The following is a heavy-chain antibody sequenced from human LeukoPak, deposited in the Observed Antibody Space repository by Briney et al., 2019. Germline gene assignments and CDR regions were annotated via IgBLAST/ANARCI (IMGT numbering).Heavy chain of an antibody. CDR3: VRSSAITIFGVVNPFDY. J-gene: IGHJ4*02. V-gene: IGHV3-7*01. CDR1: GFTFGDYA. D-gene: IGHD3-3*01. Sequence: GGSLRLSCTASGFTFGDYAMSWFRQAPGKGLEWVANIKQDGSEKYYVDSVKGRFTISRDNDKNSLYLQMNSLRAEDTAVYYCVRSSAITIFGVVNPFDYWGQGTLVTVSS. CDR2: IKQDGSEK.